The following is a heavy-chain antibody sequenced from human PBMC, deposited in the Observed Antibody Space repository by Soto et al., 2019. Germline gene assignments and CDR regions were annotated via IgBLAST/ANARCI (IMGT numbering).Heavy chain of an antibody. CDR2: IKHSGST. CDR3: ARVLGYCSSTSCYEGAGYYFDY. D-gene: IGHD2-2*01. Sequence: SETLSLTCTVSGGSISSYYWSWIRQPPGKGLEWIGEIKHSGSTNYNPSLKSRVTISVDTSKNQFSLKLSSVTAADTAVYYCARVLGYCSSTSCYEGAGYYFDYWGQGTQVTVSS. CDR1: GGSISSYY. V-gene: IGHV4-34*01. J-gene: IGHJ4*02.